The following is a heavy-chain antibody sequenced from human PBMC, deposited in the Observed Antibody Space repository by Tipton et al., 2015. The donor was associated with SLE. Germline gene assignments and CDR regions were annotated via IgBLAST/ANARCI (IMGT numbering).Heavy chain of an antibody. D-gene: IGHD5-12*01. V-gene: IGHV3-23*01. Sequence: SLRLSCAASGFTFSSYAMSWVRQAPGKGLEWVSAISGSGGSTYYADSVKGRVTISRDNSKNTLYLQMNSLRAEDTAVYYCAKDKGAGLRFFDYWGQGTLVTVSS. CDR3: AKDKGAGLRFFDY. CDR2: ISGSGGST. J-gene: IGHJ4*02. CDR1: GFTFSSYA.